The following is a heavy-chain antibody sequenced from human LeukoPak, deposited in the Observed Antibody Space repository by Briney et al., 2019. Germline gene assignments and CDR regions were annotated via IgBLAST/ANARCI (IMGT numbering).Heavy chain of an antibody. CDR3: ASRGYYYDSSGSSGAFDI. V-gene: IGHV1-69*05. D-gene: IGHD3-22*01. J-gene: IGHJ3*02. CDR1: GGTFISYA. CDR2: IIPIFGRA. Sequence: GASVKVSCKASGGTFISYAISWVGQAPGQGREWMGGIIPIFGRANYAQKFQRRVTITTDESTSTAYMELSSLRSEDTAVYYCASRGYYYDSSGSSGAFDIWGQGTMVTVSS.